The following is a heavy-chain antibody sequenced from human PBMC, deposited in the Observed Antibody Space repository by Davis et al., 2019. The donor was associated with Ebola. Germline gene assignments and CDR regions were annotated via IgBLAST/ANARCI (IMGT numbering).Heavy chain of an antibody. CDR1: GGSFSGYY. D-gene: IGHD4-17*01. V-gene: IGHV4-34*01. CDR3: ARMPTVTADHWYFDL. J-gene: IGHJ2*01. Sequence: SETLSLTCAVYGGSFSGYYWSWIRQPPGKGLEWIGEINHSGSTNYNPSLKSRVTISVDTSKNQFSLEVRSVTAADTAVYYCARMPTVTADHWYFDLWGRGTLVAVSS. CDR2: INHSGST.